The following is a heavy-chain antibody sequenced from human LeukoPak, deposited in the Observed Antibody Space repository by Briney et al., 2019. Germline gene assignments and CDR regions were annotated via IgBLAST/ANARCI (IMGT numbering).Heavy chain of an antibody. J-gene: IGHJ4*02. CDR2: IYSGGST. CDR3: AKAPCTDY. V-gene: IGHV3-66*01. CDR1: GFTVSSNY. Sequence: GGSLRLSCAASGFTVSSNYVSWVRQAPGKGLEWVSIIYSGGSTYYSDYVKGRFTISRDNSKNTLYLQMNSLRAEDTAVYYCAKAPCTDYWGQGTLVTVSS. D-gene: IGHD2-8*01.